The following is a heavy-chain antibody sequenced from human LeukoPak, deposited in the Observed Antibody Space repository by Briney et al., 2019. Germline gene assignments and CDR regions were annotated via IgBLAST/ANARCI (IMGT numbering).Heavy chain of an antibody. V-gene: IGHV4-59*01. D-gene: IGHD4-23*01. CDR3: ARVRGGNGDYFDY. CDR2: IYYSGST. J-gene: IGHJ4*02. CDR1: GGSSSSYY. Sequence: SETLSLTCTVSGGSSSSYYWSWIRQPPGKGLEWIGYIYYSGSTNYNPSLKSRVTISVDTSKNQFSLKLSSVTAADTAVYYCARVRGGNGDYFDYWGQGTLVTVSS.